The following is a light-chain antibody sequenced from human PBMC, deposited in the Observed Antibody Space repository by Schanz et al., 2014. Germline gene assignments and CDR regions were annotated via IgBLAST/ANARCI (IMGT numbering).Light chain of an antibody. V-gene: IGLV1-44*01. CDR2: SDN. Sequence: QSVLTQPPSASGTPGQRVTISCSGSSSNIGSNTVIWYQQLPGTAPKLLIHSDNQRPSGVPARFSGSKSGTSASLAISGLQAEDEADYYCAVWDDSLDGRLFGGGTKLTVL. CDR1: SSNIGSNT. CDR3: AVWDDSLDGRL. J-gene: IGLJ2*01.